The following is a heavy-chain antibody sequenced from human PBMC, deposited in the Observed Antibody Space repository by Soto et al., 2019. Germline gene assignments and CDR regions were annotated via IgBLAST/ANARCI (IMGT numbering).Heavy chain of an antibody. CDR1: GYGFSSYW. Sequence: GESLKISCKGSGYGFSSYWIAWVRRMPGKGLEWMGIIYPGDSDTIYSPSFQGQVTFSADKSTSTAYLQWSSLKASDTAMYYCARQGSNGAYYYYGMDVWGQGTTVTVSS. CDR2: IYPGDSDT. V-gene: IGHV5-51*01. J-gene: IGHJ6*02. D-gene: IGHD2-8*01. CDR3: ARQGSNGAYYYYGMDV.